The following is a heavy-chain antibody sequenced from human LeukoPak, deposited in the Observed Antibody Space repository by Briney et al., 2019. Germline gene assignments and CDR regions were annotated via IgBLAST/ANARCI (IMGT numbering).Heavy chain of an antibody. D-gene: IGHD6-6*01. CDR2: IYYSGST. CDR1: GGSISSSSYY. CDR3: ARNVAARRGVDY. Sequence: PSETLSLTCTVSGGSISSSSYYWGWIRQPPGKGLEWIGSIYYSGSTYYNPSLKSRVTISVDTSKNQFSLKLSSVTAADTAVYYCARNVAARRGVDYWGQGTLVTVSS. J-gene: IGHJ4*02. V-gene: IGHV4-39*01.